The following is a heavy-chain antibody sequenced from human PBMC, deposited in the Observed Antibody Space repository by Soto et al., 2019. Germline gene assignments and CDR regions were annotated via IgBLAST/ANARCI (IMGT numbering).Heavy chain of an antibody. D-gene: IGHD6-13*01. CDR3: AKGLRGYSSSRYLAYFTMDV. J-gene: IGHJ6*02. Sequence: QVQLVESGGGVVQPGGSLRLSCAASGFTFSNFGIHWVRQAPGMGLEWVAVISYDGSIKYYADSVKGRFTISRDNSQKTLFLQMNSLRADDTAVYYCAKGLRGYSSSRYLAYFTMDVWGQGTTVTVSS. CDR2: ISYDGSIK. CDR1: GFTFSNFG. V-gene: IGHV3-30*18.